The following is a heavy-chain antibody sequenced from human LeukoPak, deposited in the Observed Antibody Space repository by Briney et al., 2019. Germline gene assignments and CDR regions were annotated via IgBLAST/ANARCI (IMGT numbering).Heavy chain of an antibody. D-gene: IGHD2-2*01. V-gene: IGHV3-30*02. J-gene: IGHJ4*02. Sequence: PGGSLRLSCEASGFSFSNYGMHWVRQAPGKGLEWVASIRHDGSDQRYAESVKGRFIISRDNSKNTLYLQMNSLRPEDAGVFYCAKDQCSNTRCYGSPGYWGQATLVTVSS. CDR3: AKDQCSNTRCYGSPGY. CDR1: GFSFSNYG. CDR2: IRHDGSDQ.